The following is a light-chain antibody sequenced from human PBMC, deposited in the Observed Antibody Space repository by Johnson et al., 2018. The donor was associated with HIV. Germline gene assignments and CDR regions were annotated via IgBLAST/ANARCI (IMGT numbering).Light chain of an antibody. CDR2: DNN. Sequence: QPVLTQPPSVSAAPGQTVTISCSGSSSNVGSSFVSWYRQVPGTAPKPLIYDNNKRPSGIPGRFSGSKSGPPAPLGITGLQTGDEADYYCGTWDISLTSYVFGAGTKVTVL. V-gene: IGLV1-51*01. J-gene: IGLJ1*01. CDR3: GTWDISLTSYV. CDR1: SSNVGSSF.